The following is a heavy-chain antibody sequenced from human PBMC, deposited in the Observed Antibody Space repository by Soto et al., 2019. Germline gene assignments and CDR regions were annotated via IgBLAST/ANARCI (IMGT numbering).Heavy chain of an antibody. CDR2: FDPEDGET. V-gene: IGHV1-24*01. Sequence: ASVKVSCKVSGYTLTELSMHWVRQAPGKGLEWMGGFDPEDGETIYAQKFQGRVTMTEDTSTDTAYMELSSLRSEDTAVYYCATLSDIVVVVAATGSNVDVWGQGTTVTVSS. CDR1: GYTLTELS. J-gene: IGHJ6*02. D-gene: IGHD2-15*01. CDR3: ATLSDIVVVVAATGSNVDV.